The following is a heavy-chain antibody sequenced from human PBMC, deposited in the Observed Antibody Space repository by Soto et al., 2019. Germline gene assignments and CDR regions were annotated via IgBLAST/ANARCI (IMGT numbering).Heavy chain of an antibody. V-gene: IGHV1-2*02. Sequence: ASVKVSCKASGYTFTDYYVHWVRQAPGQGFEWVGGINPESGNPKYVPKFQGRVTVTRDTSTSTAYMELNRLTSDDTAVYYCASEDCRNTNCLKGFDYWGQGTLVTVSS. CDR1: GYTFTDYY. CDR3: ASEDCRNTNCLKGFDY. CDR2: INPESGNP. D-gene: IGHD2-15*01. J-gene: IGHJ4*02.